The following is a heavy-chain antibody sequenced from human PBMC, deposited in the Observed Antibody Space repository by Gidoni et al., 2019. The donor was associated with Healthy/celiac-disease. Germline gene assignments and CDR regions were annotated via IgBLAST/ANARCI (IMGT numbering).Heavy chain of an antibody. CDR1: GFTFSTYG. CDR3: ARTADYDFWSGYYYYGMDV. D-gene: IGHD3-3*01. J-gene: IGHJ6*02. Sequence: QVQLVESGGGVVLPGRSLRLSCAASGFTFSTYGSHWVRQAPGKGLGWVAVIWYDGSNKYYADSVKGRFTISRDNSKNTLYLQMNSLRAEDTAVYYCARTADYDFWSGYYYYGMDVWGQGTTVTVSS. CDR2: IWYDGSNK. V-gene: IGHV3-33*01.